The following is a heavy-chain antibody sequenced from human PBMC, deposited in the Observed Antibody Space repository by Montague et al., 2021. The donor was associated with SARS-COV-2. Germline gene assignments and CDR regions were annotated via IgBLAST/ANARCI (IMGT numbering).Heavy chain of an antibody. CDR3: AKAHTDGAFWSGTKWFDP. J-gene: IGHJ5*02. D-gene: IGHD3-3*01. CDR2: IYYSGRT. Sequence: TLSLTCTVSGDYISAGGYYWSWIRQHPEKGLEWIGNIYYSGRTSYNPSLESRVTISIATAANQFSLMMTSVTAADTAVYYCAKAHTDGAFWSGTKWFDPWGPGIRVTVSS. CDR1: GDYISAGGYY. V-gene: IGHV4-31*03.